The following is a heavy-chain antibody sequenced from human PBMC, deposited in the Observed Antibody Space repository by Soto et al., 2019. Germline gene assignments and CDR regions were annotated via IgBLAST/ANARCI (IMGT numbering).Heavy chain of an antibody. CDR1: GGTFSSYA. D-gene: IGHD2-2*02. Sequence: ASVKVSCKASGGTFSSYAISWVRQAPGQGLEWMGGIIPIFGTANYAQKFQGRVTITADESTSTAYMELSSLRSEDTAVYYCAVYCSSTSRYSPYYYYYYGMDVWGQGTTVTVSS. CDR3: AVYCSSTSRYSPYYYYYYGMDV. J-gene: IGHJ6*02. V-gene: IGHV1-69*13. CDR2: IIPIFGTA.